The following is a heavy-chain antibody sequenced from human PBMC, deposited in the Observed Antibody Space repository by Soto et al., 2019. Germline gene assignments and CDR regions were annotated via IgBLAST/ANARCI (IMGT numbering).Heavy chain of an antibody. CDR1: GYTFTSYG. CDR2: ISTYNGNT. V-gene: IGHV1-18*01. Sequence: ASVKVSCKASGYTFTSYGISWVRQAPGQGLEWMGWISTYNGNTNYAQKLQGRVTMTTETSTNTAYMELRSLSSDDTAVYYCARFSPSGAALYWGQGTLVTVSS. D-gene: IGHD3-3*02. J-gene: IGHJ4*02. CDR3: ARFSPSGAALY.